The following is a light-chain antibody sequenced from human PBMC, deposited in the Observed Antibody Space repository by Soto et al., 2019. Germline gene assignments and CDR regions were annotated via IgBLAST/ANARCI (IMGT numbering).Light chain of an antibody. CDR2: GNS. Sequence: QSVLTQPPSVSGAPGQRVTISCTGSSSNIGAGYDVHWYQQLPGTAPKLLIYGNSNRPSGVPDRFSGSKSGTSASLAITGLQAEDEADYYCQSYDSSVSGPSYVFGTGTKVTVL. V-gene: IGLV1-40*01. J-gene: IGLJ1*01. CDR3: QSYDSSVSGPSYV. CDR1: SSNIGAGYD.